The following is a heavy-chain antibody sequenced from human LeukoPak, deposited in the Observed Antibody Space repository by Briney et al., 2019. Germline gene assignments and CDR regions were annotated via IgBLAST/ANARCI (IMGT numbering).Heavy chain of an antibody. CDR3: AKSYEAYCGGDCYCFDY. D-gene: IGHD2-21*02. CDR2: ISYDGSNK. CDR1: GFTFSSYG. Sequence: GRSLRLSCAASGFTFSSYGMHWVRQAPGKGLEWVAVISYDGSNKYYADSVKGRFTISRDNSKNTLYLQMNSLRAEDTAVYYCAKSYEAYCGGDCYCFDYWGQGTLVTVSS. J-gene: IGHJ4*02. V-gene: IGHV3-30*18.